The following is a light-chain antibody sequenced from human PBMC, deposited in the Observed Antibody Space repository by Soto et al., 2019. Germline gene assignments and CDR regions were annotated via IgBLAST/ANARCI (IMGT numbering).Light chain of an antibody. CDR3: ATWDDSLNARGV. CDR2: NNN. V-gene: IGLV1-44*01. CDR1: RSNIGNNA. J-gene: IGLJ3*02. Sequence: QSVLTQPTSASGTAGKRVTISCSGSRSNIGNNAVSWYQQFPGTAPKLLIYNNNQRPSGVPDRFSGSKSGTSASLAISGLQSEDEADYYCATWDDSLNARGVFGGGTKLTV.